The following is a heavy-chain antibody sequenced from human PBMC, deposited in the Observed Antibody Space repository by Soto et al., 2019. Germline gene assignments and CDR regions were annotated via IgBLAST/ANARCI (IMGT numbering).Heavy chain of an antibody. D-gene: IGHD6-19*01. CDR3: ARVRLNSSGWHIDY. CDR2: IYHSGST. J-gene: IGHJ4*02. CDR1: GGSISSSNW. Sequence: SETLSLTCAVSGGSISSSNWWSWVRQPPGKGLEWIGEIYHSGSTNYNPSLKSRVTISVDKSKNQFSLKLSSVTAADTAVYYCARVRLNSSGWHIDYWGQGTLVTVSS. V-gene: IGHV4-4*02.